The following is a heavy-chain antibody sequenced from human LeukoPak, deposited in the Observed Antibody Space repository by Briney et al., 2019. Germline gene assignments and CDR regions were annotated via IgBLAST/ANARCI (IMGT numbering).Heavy chain of an antibody. D-gene: IGHD3-22*01. J-gene: IGHJ4*02. CDR3: ARGYYDSSGFFDY. CDR2: VYPGDSDT. CDR1: GYSFTSYW. V-gene: IGHV5-51*01. Sequence: GESLKISCKGSGYSFTSYWIGWVRQMPGKGLEGKGIVYPGDSDTRYGPSFQGQVTISADKSISTAYLQWSSLKASDTAMYYCARGYYDSSGFFDYWGQGTLVTVSS.